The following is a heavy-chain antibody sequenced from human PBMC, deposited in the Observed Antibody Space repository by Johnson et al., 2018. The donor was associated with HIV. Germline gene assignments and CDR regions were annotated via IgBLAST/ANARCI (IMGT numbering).Heavy chain of an antibody. V-gene: IGHV3-66*01. CDR2: IYSGGST. CDR3: AREEGGYYDSSGYYYVGAFDI. CDR1: GFTVSSNY. Sequence: VQLVESGGGLVQPGGSLRLSCAASGFTVSSNYMSWVRQAPGKGLDWVSVIYSGGSTYYADSLKDRFTISRDNSKNTLYLQMNSLRAEDTAVYYGAREEGGYYDSSGYYYVGAFDIWGQGTMVTVSS. D-gene: IGHD3-22*01. J-gene: IGHJ3*02.